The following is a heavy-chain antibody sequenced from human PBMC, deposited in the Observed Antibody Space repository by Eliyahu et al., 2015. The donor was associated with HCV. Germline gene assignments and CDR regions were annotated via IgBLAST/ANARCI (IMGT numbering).Heavy chain of an antibody. V-gene: IGHV1-69*04. CDR1: GGTFSSYA. Sequence: QVQLVQSGAEVKKPGSSVKVSCKASGGTFSSYAISWVRQAPGQGLEWMGRIIPILGIANYAQKFQGRVTITADKSTSTAYMELSSLRSEDTAVYYCARHARLNDPDLYGMDVWGQGTTVTVSS. J-gene: IGHJ6*02. CDR2: IIPILGIA. CDR3: ARHARLNDPDLYGMDV. D-gene: IGHD1-1*01.